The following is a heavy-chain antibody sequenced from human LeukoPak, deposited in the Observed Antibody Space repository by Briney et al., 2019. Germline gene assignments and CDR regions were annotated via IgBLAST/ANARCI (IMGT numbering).Heavy chain of an antibody. CDR2: IYYSGST. D-gene: IGHD2-2*01. Sequence: PSETLSLTCTVSGYSISSHYYWGWIRQPPGKGLEWIGSIYYSGSTYYNPSLKSRVTISVDTSKNQFSLKLSSVTAADTAVYYCARGDCSSTSCYINYMDVWGKGTTVTVSS. V-gene: IGHV4-38-2*02. J-gene: IGHJ6*03. CDR1: GYSISSHYY. CDR3: ARGDCSSTSCYINYMDV.